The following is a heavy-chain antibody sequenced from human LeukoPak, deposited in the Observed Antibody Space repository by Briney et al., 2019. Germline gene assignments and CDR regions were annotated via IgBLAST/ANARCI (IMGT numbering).Heavy chain of an antibody. CDR2: INAGNGNT. CDR1: GYTFTSYA. D-gene: IGHD2-2*02. Sequence: ASVKVSCKASGYTFTSYAMHWVRQAPGQRLEWMGWINAGNGNTKYSQKFQGRVTITRDTSASTAYMELSSLRSEDTAVYYCAGDYCSSTSCYKPNYYSYGMDVWGQGTTVTVSS. CDR3: AGDYCSSTSCYKPNYYSYGMDV. V-gene: IGHV1-3*01. J-gene: IGHJ6*02.